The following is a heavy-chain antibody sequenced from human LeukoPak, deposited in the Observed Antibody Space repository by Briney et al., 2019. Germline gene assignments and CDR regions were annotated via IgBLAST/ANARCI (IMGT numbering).Heavy chain of an antibody. V-gene: IGHV4-38-2*02. Sequence: PSETLSLTCTVSGYSISSGYYWGWIRQPPGKGLEWIGRIYTSGSTNYNPSLKSRVTMSVDTSKNQFSLKLSSVTAADTAIYYCARTYYYGSGRYFDYWGQGTLVTVSS. J-gene: IGHJ4*02. CDR3: ARTYYYGSGRYFDY. D-gene: IGHD3-10*01. CDR2: IYTSGST. CDR1: GYSISSGYY.